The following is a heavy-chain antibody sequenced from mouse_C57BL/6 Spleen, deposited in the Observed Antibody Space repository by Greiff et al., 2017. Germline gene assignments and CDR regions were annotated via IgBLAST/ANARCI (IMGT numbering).Heavy chain of an antibody. J-gene: IGHJ2*01. V-gene: IGHV5-17*01. CDR2: ISSGSSTI. CDR1: GFTFSDYG. Sequence: EVKLVESGGGLVKPGGSLKLSCAASGFTFSDYGMHWVRQAPEKGLEWVAYISSGSSTIYYADTVKGRFTISRDNAKNTLFLQMTSLRSEDTAMYYCARGYSNPFDYWGQGTTLTVSS. D-gene: IGHD2-5*01. CDR3: ARGYSNPFDY.